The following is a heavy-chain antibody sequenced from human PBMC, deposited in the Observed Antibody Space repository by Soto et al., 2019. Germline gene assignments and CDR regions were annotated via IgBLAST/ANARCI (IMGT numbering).Heavy chain of an antibody. CDR2: ISVYNGNT. CDR3: VRDLDGSGSYYTDY. J-gene: IGHJ4*02. V-gene: IGHV1-18*04. Sequence: APVKVSCKASGYNFINYGISWVRQAPGQGLEWMGWISVYNGNTNYAQKVQGRVTMTTDTSTNTAYMELRSLRSDDTAVYYCVRDLDGSGSYYTDYWGLGTLVTVSS. CDR1: GYNFINYG. D-gene: IGHD3-10*01.